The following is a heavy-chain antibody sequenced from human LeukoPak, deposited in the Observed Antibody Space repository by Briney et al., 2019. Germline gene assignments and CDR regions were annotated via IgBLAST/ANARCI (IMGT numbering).Heavy chain of an antibody. Sequence: PSETLSLTCTVSGGSISSYYWSWIRQPAGKGLEWIGRIYTSGSTNYNPYLKSRVTMSVDTSKNQFSLKLSSVTAADTAVYYCARDRHDFWSGYYPRGGWFDPWGQGTLVTVSS. CDR1: GGSISSYY. CDR2: IYTSGST. D-gene: IGHD3-3*01. CDR3: ARDRHDFWSGYYPRGGWFDP. V-gene: IGHV4-4*07. J-gene: IGHJ5*02.